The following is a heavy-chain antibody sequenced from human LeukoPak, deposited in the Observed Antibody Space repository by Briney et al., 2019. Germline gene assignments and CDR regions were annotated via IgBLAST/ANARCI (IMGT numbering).Heavy chain of an antibody. D-gene: IGHD3-10*01. CDR1: GGTFSHYG. V-gene: IGHV1-69*05. CDR3: ARGGRGGSGFDY. CDR2: IIPMFGTT. Sequence: VASVKVSCKASGGTFSHYGISWVRQAPGQGLEWMGGIIPMFGTTNYAQKFQGRVTITTDESTSTAYMELSSLRSEDTAVYYCARGGRGGSGFDYWGQGTLVTVSS. J-gene: IGHJ4*02.